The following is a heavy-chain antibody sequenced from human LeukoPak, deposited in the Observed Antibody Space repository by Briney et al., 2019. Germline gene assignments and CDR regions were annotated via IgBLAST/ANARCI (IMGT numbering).Heavy chain of an antibody. CDR3: ARHRRHYYYYYYMDV. J-gene: IGHJ6*03. Sequence: SGTLSLTCAVYGGSFSGYYWSWIRQPPGKGLEWIGEINHSGSTNYNPSLKSRVTISVDTSKNQFSLKLGSVTAADTAVYYCARHRRHYYYYYYMDVWGKGTTVTVSS. V-gene: IGHV4-34*01. CDR2: INHSGST. CDR1: GGSFSGYY.